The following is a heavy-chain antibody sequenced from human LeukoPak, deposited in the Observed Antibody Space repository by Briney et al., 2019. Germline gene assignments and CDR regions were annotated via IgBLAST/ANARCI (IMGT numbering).Heavy chain of an antibody. CDR3: ARATQAYWYFDF. CDR1: GCTVSRNY. V-gene: IGHV3-53*01. CDR2: IYSDGST. Sequence: GGSLRLSCAVSGCTVSRNYMSWVRQAPGKVLEWVSVIYSDGSTYYADSVKGRFTISRDKSKNTLYLQMNSLRAEDTAVYHCARATQAYWYFDFWGRGTLVTVSS. J-gene: IGHJ2*01.